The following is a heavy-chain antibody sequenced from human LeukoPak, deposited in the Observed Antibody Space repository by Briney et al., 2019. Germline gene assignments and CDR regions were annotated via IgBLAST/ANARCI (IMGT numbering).Heavy chain of an antibody. CDR2: INTNTGNP. CDR1: GGSFSNFV. D-gene: IGHD2-15*01. V-gene: IGHV7-4-1*02. Sequence: ASVKVSCKASGGSFSNFVITWVRQAPGQGLEWMGWINTNTGNPTYAQGFTGRFVFSLDTSVSTAYLQISSLKAEDTAVYYCARDYCSGGSCYGNSFDYWGQGTLVTVSS. J-gene: IGHJ4*02. CDR3: ARDYCSGGSCYGNSFDY.